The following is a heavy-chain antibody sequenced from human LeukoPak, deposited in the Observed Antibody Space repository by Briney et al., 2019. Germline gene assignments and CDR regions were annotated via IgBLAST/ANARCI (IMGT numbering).Heavy chain of an antibody. Sequence: GGSLRLSCAASGFIFDDYAMHWVRQAPGKGLEWVAVIWYDGSNKYYADSVKGRFTISRDNSKNTLYLQMNSLRAEDTAVYYCARDIGRRITMIQGVISFWFDPWGQGTLVTVSS. CDR1: GFIFDDYA. D-gene: IGHD3-10*01. CDR2: IWYDGSNK. CDR3: ARDIGRRITMIQGVISFWFDP. V-gene: IGHV3-33*08. J-gene: IGHJ5*02.